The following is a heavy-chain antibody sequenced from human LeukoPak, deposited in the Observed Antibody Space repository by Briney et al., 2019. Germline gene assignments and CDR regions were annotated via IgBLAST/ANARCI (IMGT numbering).Heavy chain of an antibody. J-gene: IGHJ6*04. CDR3: ARWGLTNYYYYYGMDV. Sequence: ASVKVSCKASGYTFTSYDINWVRQATGQGLEWMGWISAYNGNTNYAQKLQGRVTMTTDTSTSTAYMELRSLRSDDTAVYYCARWGLTNYYYYYGMDVWGKGTTVTVSS. D-gene: IGHD3-16*01. CDR1: GYTFTSYD. V-gene: IGHV1-18*01. CDR2: ISAYNGNT.